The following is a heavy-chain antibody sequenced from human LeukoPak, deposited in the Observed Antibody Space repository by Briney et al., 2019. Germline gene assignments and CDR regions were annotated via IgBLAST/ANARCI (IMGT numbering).Heavy chain of an antibody. Sequence: GGSLRLSCAASGFTFSSYGMHWVRQAPGKGPEWVAVIWYDGSNKYYADSVKGRFTISRDNSKNTLYLQMNSLRAEDTAVYYCARDRKAMVTDYFDYWGQGTLVTVSS. J-gene: IGHJ4*02. D-gene: IGHD5-18*01. CDR2: IWYDGSNK. CDR1: GFTFSSYG. V-gene: IGHV3-33*08. CDR3: ARDRKAMVTDYFDY.